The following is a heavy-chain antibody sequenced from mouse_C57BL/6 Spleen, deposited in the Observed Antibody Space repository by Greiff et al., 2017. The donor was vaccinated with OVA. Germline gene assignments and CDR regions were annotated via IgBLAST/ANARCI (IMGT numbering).Heavy chain of an antibody. CDR2: ISGGGGNT. D-gene: IGHD1-1*01. CDR1: GFTFSSYT. J-gene: IGHJ2*01. Sequence: EVLLVASGGGLVKPGGSLKLSCAASGFTFSSYTMSWVRQTPEKRLEWVATISGGGGNTYYPDSVKGRFTISRDNAKNTLYLQMSSLRSEDTALYYCARITTVVFDYWGQGTTLTVSS. CDR3: ARITTVVFDY. V-gene: IGHV5-9*01.